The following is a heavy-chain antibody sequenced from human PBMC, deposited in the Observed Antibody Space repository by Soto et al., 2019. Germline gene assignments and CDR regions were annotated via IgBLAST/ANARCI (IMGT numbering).Heavy chain of an antibody. J-gene: IGHJ3*02. D-gene: IGHD6-19*01. V-gene: IGHV1-69*13. CDR1: GGTFSSYA. Sequence: SVKVSCKASGGTFSSYAISWVRQAPGQGLEWMGGIIPIFGTANYAQKFQGRVTITADESTSTAYMELSSLRSEDKAVYYCERVVKWMVLGRAFDIWGQGTMVTVS. CDR2: IIPIFGTA. CDR3: ERVVKWMVLGRAFDI.